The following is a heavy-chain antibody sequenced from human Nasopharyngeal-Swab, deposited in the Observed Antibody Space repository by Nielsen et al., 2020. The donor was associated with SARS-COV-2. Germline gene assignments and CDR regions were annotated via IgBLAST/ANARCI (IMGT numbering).Heavy chain of an antibody. CDR2: IDWDDDK. CDR1: GFSLSTSGMC. J-gene: IGHJ4*02. D-gene: IGHD3-9*01. CDR3: ARSYYDILTGSTYYFDY. V-gene: IGHV2-70*01. Sequence: SGPTLVQPTQTLTLTCTFSGFSLSTSGMCVSWIRQPPGKALEWLALIDWDDDKYYSTSLKTRLTISKDTSKNQVVLTMTNMDPVDTATYYCARSYYDILTGSTYYFDYWGQGTLVTVSS.